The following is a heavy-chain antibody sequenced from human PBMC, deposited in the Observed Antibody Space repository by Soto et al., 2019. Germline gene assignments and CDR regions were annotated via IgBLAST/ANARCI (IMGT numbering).Heavy chain of an antibody. D-gene: IGHD5-18*01. V-gene: IGHV4-30-4*01. J-gene: IGHJ4*02. CDR1: GDSISSGDYY. Sequence: PSETLSLTCTVSGDSISSGDYYWSWIRQPPGKGLEWIGCIYYSGNTYYSPSLKRRFSISVDTSKNQFSLKLSSVTAADTAVYYCARHRYSYGVYYFDYWGQGTLVTVSS. CDR2: IYYSGNT. CDR3: ARHRYSYGVYYFDY.